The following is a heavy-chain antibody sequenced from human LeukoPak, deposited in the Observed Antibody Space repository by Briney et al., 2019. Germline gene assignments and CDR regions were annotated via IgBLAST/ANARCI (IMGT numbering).Heavy chain of an antibody. V-gene: IGHV4-4*02. CDR2: IYHSGST. CDR3: ARHFGGYRPDAFDI. CDR1: GGSITSSNW. D-gene: IGHD3-3*01. Sequence: SGTLSLTCAVSGGSITSSNWWSWVRQPPGKGLEWIGEIYHSGSTNYNPSLMSRVTISVDTSKNQFSLKLSSVTAADTAVYYCARHFGGYRPDAFDIWGQGTMVTVSS. J-gene: IGHJ3*02.